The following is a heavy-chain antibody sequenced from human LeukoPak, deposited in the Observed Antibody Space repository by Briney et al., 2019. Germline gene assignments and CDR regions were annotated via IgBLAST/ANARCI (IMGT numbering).Heavy chain of an antibody. CDR3: ARRSSGWLVY. J-gene: IGHJ4*02. D-gene: IGHD6-19*01. CDR2: INQSGGT. CDR1: GGSFSGYY. Sequence: SETLSLTCGVYGGSFSGYYWSWIRQPPGKGLEWIGEINQSGGTNYNPSLKSRVTISVDRSKNHFSLRLSSVTAADTAVYYCARRSSGWLVYWGQGILVTVSS. V-gene: IGHV4-34*01.